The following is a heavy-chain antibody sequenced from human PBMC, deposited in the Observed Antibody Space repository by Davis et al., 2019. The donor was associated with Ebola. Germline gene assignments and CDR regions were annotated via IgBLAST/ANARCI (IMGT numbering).Heavy chain of an antibody. CDR2: IYYSGST. CDR1: GGSISGYY. J-gene: IGHJ5*02. Sequence: MPSETLSLTCSVSGGSISGYYWSWIRQPPGKGLEWIGYIYYSGSTNYNPSLKSRVTISVDTSKNQFSLKLSSVTAADTAVYYCAREGYCSGGSCYSNWFDPWGQGTLVTVSS. V-gene: IGHV4-59*01. CDR3: AREGYCSGGSCYSNWFDP. D-gene: IGHD2-15*01.